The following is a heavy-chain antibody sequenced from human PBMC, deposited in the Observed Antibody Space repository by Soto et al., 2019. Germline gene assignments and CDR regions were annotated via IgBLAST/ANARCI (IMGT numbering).Heavy chain of an antibody. J-gene: IGHJ4*02. V-gene: IGHV3-74*01. D-gene: IGHD2-21*01. Sequence: GGSLRLSCAASGFTFSSFWMHWVRQAPGKGLVWVSRINSDGSGASYADFVEGRFTISRDNAENSVYLQLNSLRDDDTGVYYCARETEACSETTCYSGPFHYWGQGTLVTVSS. CDR3: ARETEACSETTCYSGPFHY. CDR1: GFTFSSFW. CDR2: INSDGSGA.